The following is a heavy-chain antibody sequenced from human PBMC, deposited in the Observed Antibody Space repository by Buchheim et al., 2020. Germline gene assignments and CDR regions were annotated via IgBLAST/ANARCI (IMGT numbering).Heavy chain of an antibody. CDR2: ISYDGSNK. V-gene: IGHV3-30-3*01. D-gene: IGHD3-9*01. CDR3: ARTWRKDGLSYFDY. CDR1: GFTFSSYA. Sequence: VQLVESGGGVVQPGRSLRLSCAASGFTFSSYAMHWVRQAPGKGLEWVAVISYDGSNKYYADSVKGRFTISRDNSKNTLYLQMNSLRAEDTAVYYCARTWRKDGLSYFDYWGQGTL. J-gene: IGHJ4*02.